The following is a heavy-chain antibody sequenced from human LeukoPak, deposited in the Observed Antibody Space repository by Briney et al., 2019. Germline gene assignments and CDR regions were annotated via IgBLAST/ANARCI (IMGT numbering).Heavy chain of an antibody. D-gene: IGHD4-11*01. Sequence: GGSLRLSCAASGFTFSDYYMTWIRQAPGKGLEWVSYISNSGGTIYYTDSVKGRFTISRDNAKNSLYLQMNSLRAEDTAVYYCARRYSNSFDYWGRGTLVTVSS. V-gene: IGHV3-11*01. CDR3: ARRYSNSFDY. CDR1: GFTFSDYY. CDR2: ISNSGGTI. J-gene: IGHJ4*02.